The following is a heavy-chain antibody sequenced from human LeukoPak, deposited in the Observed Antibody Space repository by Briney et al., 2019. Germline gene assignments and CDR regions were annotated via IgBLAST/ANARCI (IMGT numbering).Heavy chain of an antibody. V-gene: IGHV4-4*02. J-gene: IGHJ5*02. CDR1: GGSISSNTW. CDR2: IYHSGIT. Sequence: SETLSLTCSVSGGSISSNTWWNWVRQPPGKGLEWIGEIYHSGITNYNPSLKSRVTMSVDTSKNQFSLKLSSVTAADTAVYYCARVYREYYYGSGSSNWFDPWGQGTLVTVSS. CDR3: ARVYREYYYGSGSSNWFDP. D-gene: IGHD3-10*01.